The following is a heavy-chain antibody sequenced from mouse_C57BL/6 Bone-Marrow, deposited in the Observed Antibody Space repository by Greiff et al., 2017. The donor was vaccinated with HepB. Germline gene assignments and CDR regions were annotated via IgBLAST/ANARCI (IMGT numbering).Heavy chain of an antibody. CDR3: TWLLRAMDY. J-gene: IGHJ4*01. D-gene: IGHD2-3*01. V-gene: IGHV6-3*01. CDR1: GFTFSNYW. Sequence: LQQSGGGLVQPGGSMKLSCVASGFTFSNYWMNWVRQSPEKGLEWVAQIRLKSDNYATHYAESVKGRFTISRAASKSRVYLQMNNLRAEDTGIYYCTWLLRAMDYWGQGTSVTVSS. CDR2: IRLKSDNYAT.